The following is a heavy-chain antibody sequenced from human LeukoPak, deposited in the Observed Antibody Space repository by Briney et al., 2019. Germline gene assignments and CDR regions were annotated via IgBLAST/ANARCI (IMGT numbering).Heavy chain of an antibody. CDR1: GGSFSSTTYY. D-gene: IGHD3/OR15-3a*01. CDR3: ARHRRHFDFSTGYYAGPFDI. Sequence: PSETLSLTCTVSGGSFSSTTYYWGWVRQPPGKGLEWIGCIYYSGSTYYIPSLKSRVTISLHTSKNQFSLKLSSVTAADTAVYYCARHRRHFDFSTGYYAGPFDIWGQGTMVTVSS. CDR2: IYYSGST. J-gene: IGHJ3*02. V-gene: IGHV4-39*01.